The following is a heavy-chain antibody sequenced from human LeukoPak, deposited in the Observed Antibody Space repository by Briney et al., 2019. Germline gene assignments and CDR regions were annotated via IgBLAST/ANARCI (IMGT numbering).Heavy chain of an antibody. Sequence: SLRLSCAASGFTFDDYAVHWVRQAPGKGLEWVSSIDASGRSTYYADSVKGRFTISRDNSKNTFYLQMNSLRADGTAVYYCAKGSGSGWYGWFAPWGQGTLVTVSS. CDR3: AKGSGSGWYGWFAP. CDR1: GFTFDDYA. CDR2: IDASGRST. D-gene: IGHD6-19*01. J-gene: IGHJ5*02. V-gene: IGHV3-23*01.